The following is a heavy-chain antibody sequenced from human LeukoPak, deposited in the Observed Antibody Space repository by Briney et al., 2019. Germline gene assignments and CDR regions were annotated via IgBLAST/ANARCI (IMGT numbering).Heavy chain of an antibody. CDR2: IYYSGST. Sequence: SETLSLTCTVSGGSISSYYWSWIRQPPGKGLEWIGSIYYSGSTYYNPSLKSRVTISVDTSKNQFSLKLSSVTAADTAVYYCARWELLFDYWGQGTLVTVSS. D-gene: IGHD1-26*01. CDR1: GGSISSYY. CDR3: ARWELLFDY. V-gene: IGHV4-59*12. J-gene: IGHJ4*02.